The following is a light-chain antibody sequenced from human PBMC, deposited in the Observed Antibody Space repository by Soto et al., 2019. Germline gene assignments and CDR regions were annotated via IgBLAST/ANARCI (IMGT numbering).Light chain of an antibody. Sequence: SYELTQPPSVSVAPGQTAKITCGGDKIGSKIVHWYKQRPGQAPVAVVFDAPDRPSGIPDRISASRSGDTASLTICRVDAGDEADYYCQVWASTAEFFVFGSGTKVTVL. V-gene: IGLV3-21*02. CDR3: QVWASTAEFFV. J-gene: IGLJ1*01. CDR1: KIGSKI. CDR2: DAP.